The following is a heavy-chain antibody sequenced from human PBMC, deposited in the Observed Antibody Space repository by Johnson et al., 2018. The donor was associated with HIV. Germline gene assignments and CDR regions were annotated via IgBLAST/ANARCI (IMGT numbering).Heavy chain of an antibody. CDR2: IGQVSDT. V-gene: IGHV3-13*01. CDR3: ARESRDGPNLRAFDI. D-gene: IGHD5-24*01. Sequence: MMLVESGGGLVQPGGSLRLSCAASGFIFRSYDMHWVRQTAGKGLEWVSAIGQVSDTYYSDSVKGRFSMSRENVKNSLYLQMNNLRAGDTAVYFCARESRDGPNLRAFDIWGQGTMVTVSS. J-gene: IGHJ3*02. CDR1: GFIFRSYD.